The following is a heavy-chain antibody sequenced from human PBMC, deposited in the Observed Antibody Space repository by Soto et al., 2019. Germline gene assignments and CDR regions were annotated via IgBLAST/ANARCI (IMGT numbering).Heavy chain of an antibody. Sequence: QVQLQESGPGLVQPSGTLSLTCTVSGGSINAYWSWVRQPPGKGLEWIGEIHHSGSTKYNLSLKNRVTRSIDKSKNQFSLNLSSVTAADTAVYYCARHGGFYFDYWGQGTLVTVSS. J-gene: IGHJ4*02. V-gene: IGHV4-4*02. CDR2: IHHSGST. CDR1: GGSINAY. D-gene: IGHD3-16*01. CDR3: ARHGGFYFDY.